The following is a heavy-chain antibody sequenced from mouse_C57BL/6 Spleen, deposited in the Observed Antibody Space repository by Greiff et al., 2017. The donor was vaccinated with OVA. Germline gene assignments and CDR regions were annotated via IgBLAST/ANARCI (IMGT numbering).Heavy chain of an antibody. CDR1: GFSLTSYA. J-gene: IGHJ4*01. D-gene: IGHD1-1*01. Sequence: VNLVESGPGLVAPSQSLSITCTVSGFSLTSYAISWVRQPPGKGLEWLGVIWTGGGTNYNSALKSRLSISKDNSKSQVFLKMNSLQTDDTARYYCARKGTTVYYYAMDYWGQGTSVTVSS. CDR3: ARKGTTVYYYAMDY. V-gene: IGHV2-9-1*01. CDR2: IWTGGGT.